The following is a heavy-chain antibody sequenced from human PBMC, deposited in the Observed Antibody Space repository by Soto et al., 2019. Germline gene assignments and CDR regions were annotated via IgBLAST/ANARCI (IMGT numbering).Heavy chain of an antibody. CDR1: GGSISSYY. J-gene: IGHJ4*02. CDR2: IYYSGST. V-gene: IGHV4-59*01. D-gene: IGHD3-9*01. CDR3: ARQTSSYYDILTGFPPSIDY. Sequence: SETLSLTCTVSGGSISSYYWSWIRQPPGKGLEWIGYIYYSGSTNYNPSLKSRVTISVDTSKNQFSLKLSSVTAADTAVYYCARQTSSYYDILTGFPPSIDYWGQGTLVTVSS.